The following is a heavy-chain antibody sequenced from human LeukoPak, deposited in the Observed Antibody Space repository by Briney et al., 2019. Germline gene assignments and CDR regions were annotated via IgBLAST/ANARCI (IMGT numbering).Heavy chain of an antibody. CDR3: ARVLNWSYDY. V-gene: IGHV1-46*01. CDR1: GYTFISYF. D-gene: IGHD1-7*01. Sequence: ASVKVSCKASGYTFISYFIHWVRQPPGQGLEWMGMINPTGGDTRYSHNFQGRVTMTTDTSTRTVYMELSSLRSEDTALYYCARVLNWSYDYWGQGTLVTVSS. J-gene: IGHJ4*02. CDR2: INPTGGDT.